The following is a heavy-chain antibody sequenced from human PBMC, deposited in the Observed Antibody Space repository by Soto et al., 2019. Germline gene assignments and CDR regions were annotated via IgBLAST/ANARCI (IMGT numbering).Heavy chain of an antibody. V-gene: IGHV1-69*01. J-gene: IGHJ6*02. CDR2: IIPILGTA. D-gene: IGHD3-3*01. CDR1: GGTFSSYA. CDR3: ETESARSGYKMDV. Sequence: VQLVQSGAEVKKPGSSVKVSCKASGGTFSSYAISWVRQAPGQGLEWMGGIIPILGTANYAQKFQGRVTITADEATSKAYIEMSSLRSADTAVYYCETESARSGYKMDVWGQGTTVTVSS.